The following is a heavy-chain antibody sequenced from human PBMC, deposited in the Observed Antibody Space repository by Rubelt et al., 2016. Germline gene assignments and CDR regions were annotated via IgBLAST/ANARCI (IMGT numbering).Heavy chain of an antibody. J-gene: IGHJ4*02. CDR2: ISSCSSTI. Sequence: EVQLVESGGGLVQPGGSLRLSCAASGFTFSSYRMNWVRKAPGKGREWVSYISSCSSTIYYADSVKGRFTISRENAKNSLYLQMNGLRDEDTAVYYCATQGYCSSTSCYGAYWGQGTLVTVSS. CDR3: ATQGYCSSTSCYGAY. V-gene: IGHV3-48*02. CDR1: GFTFSSYR. D-gene: IGHD2-2*01.